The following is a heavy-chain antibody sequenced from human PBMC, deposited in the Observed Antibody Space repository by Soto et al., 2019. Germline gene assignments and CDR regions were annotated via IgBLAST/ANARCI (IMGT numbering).Heavy chain of an antibody. CDR3: DRVPDR. J-gene: IGHJ5*02. Sequence: ASETLSLTCAVSGGSISSGGYSWSWIRQPPGKGLEWIGYIYHSGSTYYNPSLKSRVTISVDRSKNQFSLKLSSVTAADTAVYYCDRVPDRWGQGTLVTVSS. CDR1: GGSISSGGYS. CDR2: IYHSGST. V-gene: IGHV4-30-2*01. D-gene: IGHD2-2*01.